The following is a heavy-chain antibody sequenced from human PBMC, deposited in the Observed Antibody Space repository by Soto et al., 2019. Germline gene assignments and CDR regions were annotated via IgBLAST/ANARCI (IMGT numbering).Heavy chain of an antibody. CDR2: INHSGST. Sequence: SGYYCSWILQPPGKGLEWIGEINHSGSTNYNPSLKSRVTISVDTSKNQFSLKLSSVTAADKAVYYCARLATYYDCWSGQRNWFDPWGQGPL. V-gene: IGHV4-34*01. J-gene: IGHJ5*02. D-gene: IGHD3-3*01. CDR1: SGYY. CDR3: ARLATYYDCWSGQRNWFDP.